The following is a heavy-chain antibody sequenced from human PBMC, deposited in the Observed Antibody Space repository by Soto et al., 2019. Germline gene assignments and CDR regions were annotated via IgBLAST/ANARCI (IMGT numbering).Heavy chain of an antibody. V-gene: IGHV1-18*01. D-gene: IGHD2-2*01. CDR2: ISAYNGNT. Sequence: ASVKVSCKASGYTFTSYGISWVRQAPGQGLEGMGRISAYNGNTNYAQKLQGRVTMTTDTSTSTAYMELRSLRSDDTAVYYCARGSCSSTSCPIYYYGMDVWGQGTTVTVSS. J-gene: IGHJ6*02. CDR3: ARGSCSSTSCPIYYYGMDV. CDR1: GYTFTSYG.